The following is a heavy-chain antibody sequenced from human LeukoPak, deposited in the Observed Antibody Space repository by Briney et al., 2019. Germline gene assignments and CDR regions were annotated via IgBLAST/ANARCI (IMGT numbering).Heavy chain of an antibody. D-gene: IGHD2-15*01. V-gene: IGHV3-33*01. CDR1: GFTFSSYG. Sequence: PGRSLRLSCAASGFTFSSYGMHWVRQAPGKGLEWVAVIWYDGSNKYYADSVKGRFTISRDNSKNTLCLQMNSLRAEDTAVYYCARAYCSGGSCYPYYYGMDVWGQGTTVTVSS. J-gene: IGHJ6*02. CDR2: IWYDGSNK. CDR3: ARAYCSGGSCYPYYYGMDV.